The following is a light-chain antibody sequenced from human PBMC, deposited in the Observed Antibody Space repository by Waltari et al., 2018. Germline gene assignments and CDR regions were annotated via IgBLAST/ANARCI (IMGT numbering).Light chain of an antibody. V-gene: IGLV2-14*03. Sequence: QAALTQPASVSGSPGQSITLSCTGTSSDVGGYNSVSWYQDHPGQAPKVIIYDVSDRPSWISERFSCSKSGNTASLTISGLQAEDEADYYCSSQSSDNVVLFGGGTKLTVL. CDR1: SSDVGGYNS. CDR2: DVS. CDR3: SSQSSDNVVL. J-gene: IGLJ2*01.